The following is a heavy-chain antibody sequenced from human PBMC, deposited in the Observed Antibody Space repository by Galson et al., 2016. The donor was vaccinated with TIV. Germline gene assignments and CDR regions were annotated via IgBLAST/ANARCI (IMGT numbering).Heavy chain of an antibody. J-gene: IGHJ6*02. CDR2: IYPGDSDT. CDR3: ARPEGSGSYYYYGMDV. Sequence: QSGAEVKKPGESLKISCKGSGYSFSSYWIGWVRQMPGKGLEWMGIIYPGDSDTRYSPSFQGQVTISADKSISPAYLQWSSLKASDTAMYYCARPEGSGSYYYYGMDVWGQGTTVTVSS. V-gene: IGHV5-51*03. D-gene: IGHD3-10*01. CDR1: GYSFSSYW.